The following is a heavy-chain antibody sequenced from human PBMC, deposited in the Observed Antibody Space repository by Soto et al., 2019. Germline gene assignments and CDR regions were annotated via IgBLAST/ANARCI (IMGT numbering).Heavy chain of an antibody. CDR1: GYTFTSYA. Sequence: ASVKVSCKASGYTFTSYAMHWVRQAPGQRLEWMGWINAGNGNTKYSQKFQGRVTITRDTSASTAYMELSSLRSDDTAVYYCARDGVHYYYYYGMDVWGQGTTVTVSS. V-gene: IGHV1-3*01. J-gene: IGHJ6*02. CDR3: ARDGVHYYYYYGMDV. CDR2: INAGNGNT. D-gene: IGHD1-1*01.